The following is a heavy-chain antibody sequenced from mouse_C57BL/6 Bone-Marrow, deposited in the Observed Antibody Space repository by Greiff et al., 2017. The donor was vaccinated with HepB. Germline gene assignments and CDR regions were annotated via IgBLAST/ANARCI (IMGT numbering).Heavy chain of an antibody. CDR1: GYTFTSYG. D-gene: IGHD1-1*01. CDR2: IYPRSGNT. Sequence: QVQLQQSGAELARPGASVKLSCKASGYTFTSYGISWVKQRTGQGLEWIGEIYPRSGNTYYNEKFKGKATLTADKSSSTAYMELRSLTSEDSAVYFCARSGITTVPYYFDYWGQGTTLTVSS. V-gene: IGHV1-81*01. CDR3: ARSGITTVPYYFDY. J-gene: IGHJ2*01.